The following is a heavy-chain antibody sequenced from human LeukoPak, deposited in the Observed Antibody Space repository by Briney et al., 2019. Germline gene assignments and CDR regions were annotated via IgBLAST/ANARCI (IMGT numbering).Heavy chain of an antibody. J-gene: IGHJ4*02. D-gene: IGHD2-15*01. CDR2: FDAEHGET. V-gene: IGHV1-24*01. CDR1: GYTLTELS. Sequence: PSVKLSCTVSGYTLTELSMPWGRQAPGQGLEGLGGFDAEHGETVYAQTFQCRLTMTEDTSTHTAYIELSSPRSDATAVSSCATDPVGYCNADGCYSVDYWGQGTLVPVSS. CDR3: ATDPVGYCNADGCYSVDY.